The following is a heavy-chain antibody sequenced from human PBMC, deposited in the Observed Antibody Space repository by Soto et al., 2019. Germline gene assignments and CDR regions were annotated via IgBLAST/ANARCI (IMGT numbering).Heavy chain of an antibody. CDR2: ISRSGTTI. J-gene: IGHJ4*02. Sequence: LRLSYAASGVTFSDYEMNWVRQAPGKGLEWVSYISRSGTTIYYADSVKGRFTISRDNAKNSLYLQMNSLRPGDTAVYYCARTYYYDGSGYDYWGQGTQVTGPS. CDR3: ARTYYYDGSGYDY. V-gene: IGHV3-48*03. D-gene: IGHD3-22*01. CDR1: GVTFSDYE.